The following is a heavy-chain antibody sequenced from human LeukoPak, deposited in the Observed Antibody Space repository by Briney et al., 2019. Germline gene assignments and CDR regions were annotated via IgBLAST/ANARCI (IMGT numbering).Heavy chain of an antibody. CDR2: INAGNGNT. CDR1: GYTFTSYA. Sequence: GASVKVSCKASGYTFTSYAMHWVRQAPGQRLEWMGWINAGNGNTKYSQEFQGRVTITRDTSASTAYMELSSLRSEDMAVYYCADTVRGSTNFAFYIWGQGTMVTVSS. V-gene: IGHV1-3*03. J-gene: IGHJ3*02. D-gene: IGHD3-16*01. CDR3: ADTVRGSTNFAFYI.